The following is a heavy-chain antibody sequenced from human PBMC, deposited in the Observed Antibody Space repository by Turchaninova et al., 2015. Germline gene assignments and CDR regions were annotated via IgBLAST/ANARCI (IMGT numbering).Heavy chain of an antibody. CDR1: GGSISSSNW. D-gene: IGHD1-26*01. Sequence: QVQLQESGQGLVNPSGTLSLTCAASGGSISSSNWWSWVRHSPPKGLEWIGEITHSGSTHDNPSLTSRVTMAVDKSKYQFSLHLGALTAADTAVYYCARDLGGVGTILEYWGQGTLVTVSS. CDR3: ARDLGGVGTILEY. CDR2: ITHSGST. V-gene: IGHV4-4*02. J-gene: IGHJ4*02.